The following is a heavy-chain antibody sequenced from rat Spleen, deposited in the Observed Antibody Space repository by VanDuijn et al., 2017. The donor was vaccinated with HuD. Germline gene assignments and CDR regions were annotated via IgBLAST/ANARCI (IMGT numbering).Heavy chain of an antibody. CDR2: ISYGDSSGHSGT. Sequence: EVQLVESDGGLVQPGRSLKLSCAASGLTFSDYGVAWVRQAPTTGLEWVATISYGDSSGHSGTYYRESVKGRFTISRDNAQSTLSLQMDRLRSEDTATYYCARRHYGYTDYFDYWGQGVMVTVSS. J-gene: IGHJ2*01. CDR3: ARRHYGYTDYFDY. CDR1: GLTFSDYG. D-gene: IGHD1-9*01. V-gene: IGHV5-29*01.